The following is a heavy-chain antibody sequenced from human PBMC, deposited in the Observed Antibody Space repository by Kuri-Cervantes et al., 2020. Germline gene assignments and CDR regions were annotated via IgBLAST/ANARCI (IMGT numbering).Heavy chain of an antibody. CDR1: GFSLSTSGVG. CDR2: IYWDDDK. Sequence: SGPTLVKPTQTLTLTCTFSGFSLSTSGVGVAWIRQPPGKALEWLSLIYWDDDKRYSPSLKSRLTITKDTSKSQVVLTMTIMDPVDTATYYCARMKEEHNWNYAGNNWFDPWGQGTLVTVSS. V-gene: IGHV2-5*02. CDR3: ARMKEEHNWNYAGNNWFDP. D-gene: IGHD1-7*01. J-gene: IGHJ5*02.